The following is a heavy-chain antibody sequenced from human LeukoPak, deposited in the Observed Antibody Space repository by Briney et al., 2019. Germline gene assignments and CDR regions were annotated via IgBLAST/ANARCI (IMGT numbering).Heavy chain of an antibody. J-gene: IGHJ4*02. V-gene: IGHV3-48*01. CDR1: GFTFSSYS. D-gene: IGHD5-12*01. Sequence: TGGSLRLSCAASGFTFSSYSMNWVRQAPGKGLEWVSYISSSSSTIYYADSVKGRFTISRDNSKNSLYLQMNSLRAEDTAVYYCARVVIVAKTSFDYWGQGTLVSVFS. CDR3: ARVVIVAKTSFDY. CDR2: ISSSSSTI.